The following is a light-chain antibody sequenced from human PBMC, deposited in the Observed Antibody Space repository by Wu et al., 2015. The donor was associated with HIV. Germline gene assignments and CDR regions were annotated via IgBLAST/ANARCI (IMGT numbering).Light chain of an antibody. V-gene: IGKV1-5*03. J-gene: IGKJ2*03. CDR2: KAS. CDR3: QEYGTSSNS. Sequence: TITCRASQDIGSWLAWYQQKAGKGPNLLIYKASTLEYGVPSRFSGSRSGTEFTLTISSLQPDDFGTYYCQEYGTSSNSFGQGTKLQMK. CDR1: QDIGSW.